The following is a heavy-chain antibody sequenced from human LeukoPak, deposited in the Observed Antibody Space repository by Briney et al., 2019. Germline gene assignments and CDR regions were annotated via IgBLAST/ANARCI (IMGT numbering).Heavy chain of an antibody. D-gene: IGHD3-10*01. J-gene: IGHJ5*02. CDR2: ISGSGDRT. CDR3: AKGYYGSGSYGWFDP. CDR1: GFTFSSSG. V-gene: IGHV3-23*01. Sequence: GGSLRLSCAASGFTFSSSGMIWVRQAPGKGLEWVSAISGSGDRTYHADSVKGRFTISRENSKNTLYLHMNSLGAEDTAVYYCAKGYYGSGSYGWFDPWGQGTLVTVSS.